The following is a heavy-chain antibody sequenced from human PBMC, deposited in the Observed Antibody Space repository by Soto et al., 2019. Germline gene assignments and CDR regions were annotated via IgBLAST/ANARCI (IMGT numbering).Heavy chain of an antibody. CDR3: ARHPGVEMATTDY. CDR2: IYYSGST. CDR1: GGSISSSSYY. V-gene: IGHV4-39*01. Sequence: QLQLQESGPGLVKPSETLSLTCTVSGGSISSSSYYWGWIRQPPGKGLEWIGSIYYSGSTYYNPSLKSRVTISVDMSKNQFSLKLRSVTAADTAVYYCARHPGVEMATTDYWGQGTLVTVSS. D-gene: IGHD5-12*01. J-gene: IGHJ4*02.